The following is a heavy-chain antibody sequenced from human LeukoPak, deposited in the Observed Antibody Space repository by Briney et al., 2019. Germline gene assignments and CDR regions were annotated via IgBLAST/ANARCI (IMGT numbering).Heavy chain of an antibody. CDR1: GFTVSSNY. D-gene: IGHD2-21*01. Sequence: GGSLRLSCAASGFTVSSNYMSWVRQAPGKGLEWVSVIYSGGSTYYSDSVKGRFTISRDNSKNTLYLQMNSLRAEDTAVYYCARDGGGVMTESYFDYWGQGTLVTVSS. CDR3: ARDGGGVMTESYFDY. J-gene: IGHJ4*02. CDR2: IYSGGST. V-gene: IGHV3-66*01.